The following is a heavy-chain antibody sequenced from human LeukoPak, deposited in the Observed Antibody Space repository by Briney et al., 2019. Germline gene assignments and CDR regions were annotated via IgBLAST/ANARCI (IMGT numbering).Heavy chain of an antibody. J-gene: IGHJ4*02. CDR2: ISSSGSTI. V-gene: IGHV3-48*04. CDR3: ARGRLTHFDY. CDR1: GFTFSSYS. Sequence: PGGSLRLSCAASGFTFSSYSMNWVRQAPGKGLEWVSYISSSGSTIYYADSVKGRFTISRDNAKNSLYLQMNSLRAEDTAVYYCARGRLTHFDYWGQGTLVTVSS. D-gene: IGHD6-25*01.